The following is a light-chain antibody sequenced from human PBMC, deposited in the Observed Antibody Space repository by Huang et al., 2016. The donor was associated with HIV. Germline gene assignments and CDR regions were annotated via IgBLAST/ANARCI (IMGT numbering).Light chain of an antibody. J-gene: IGKJ2*01. CDR3: QQYHSTPYT. V-gene: IGKV1-NL1*01. Sequence: DIQMTQSPSSLSASVRNRVTITCRASQAIAKSLAWYQQKPGKAPKLLLYAASRLESGVPSMFSGSGSWTDYTLTISSLQPEDFATYYCQQYHSTPYTFGQGTKLEIK. CDR2: AAS. CDR1: QAIAKS.